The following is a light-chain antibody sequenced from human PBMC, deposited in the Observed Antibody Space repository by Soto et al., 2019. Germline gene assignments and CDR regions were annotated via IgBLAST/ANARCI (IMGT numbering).Light chain of an antibody. CDR1: SSDVGGYNY. CDR2: EVS. Sequence: QPVLTQPASVSGSPGQSITISCTGTSSDVGGYNYVSWYQQHPGKAPKLMIYEVSNRPSGVSNRFSGSKSGNTASLTISGLQAEDEADYYCSSYTSSSTPQVVFGGGTKLTVL. V-gene: IGLV2-14*01. J-gene: IGLJ2*01. CDR3: SSYTSSSTPQVV.